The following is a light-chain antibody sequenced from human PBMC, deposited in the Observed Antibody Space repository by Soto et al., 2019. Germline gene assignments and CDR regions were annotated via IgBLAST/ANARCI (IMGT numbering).Light chain of an antibody. CDR3: QQYNNWPPYT. J-gene: IGKJ2*01. V-gene: IGKV3-15*01. Sequence: EIMMTQSPATLSVSPGERATLSCRASQSVSSNLAWYQQKPGQAPRLLIYGASTRATGIPARFSGSGSGTAFSITISSRQSEDFAVYYCQQYNNWPPYTVGQGTKLEIK. CDR2: GAS. CDR1: QSVSSN.